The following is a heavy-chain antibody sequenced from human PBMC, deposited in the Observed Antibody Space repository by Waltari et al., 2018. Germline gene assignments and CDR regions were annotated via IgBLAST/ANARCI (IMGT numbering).Heavy chain of an antibody. D-gene: IGHD2-2*01. V-gene: IGHV3-21*01. Sequence: EVQLAESGGGLVKPGGSLRLSCAASGFTFNVYTMNWVRQAPGKGLEWVSSISSSSNYIDYAESVKGRFTISRDNAKNSLYLQMNSLRAEDTAVYYCARDSPEWGSPSCLDYWGQGTLVTVSS. CDR2: ISSSSNYI. CDR3: ARDSPEWGSPSCLDY. J-gene: IGHJ4*02. CDR1: GFTFNVYT.